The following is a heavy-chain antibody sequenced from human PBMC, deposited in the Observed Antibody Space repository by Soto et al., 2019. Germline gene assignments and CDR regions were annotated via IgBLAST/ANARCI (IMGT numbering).Heavy chain of an antibody. Sequence: HPGGSLRLSCAASGFTFSSYWMHWVRQAPGKGLVWVSRINSDGSSTSYADSVRGRFTISRDNAKNTLYLQMNSLRAEDTAVYYCARALNIVATIIDYWGKGTTVTVSS. J-gene: IGHJ6*04. V-gene: IGHV3-74*01. CDR3: ARALNIVATIIDY. CDR1: GFTFSSYW. D-gene: IGHD5-12*01. CDR2: INSDGSST.